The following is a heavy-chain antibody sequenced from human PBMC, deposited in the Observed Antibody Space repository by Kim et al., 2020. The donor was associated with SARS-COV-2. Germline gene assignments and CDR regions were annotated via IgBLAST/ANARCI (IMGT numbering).Heavy chain of an antibody. CDR1: GYTFTGYY. J-gene: IGHJ4*02. Sequence: ASVKVSCKASGYTFTGYYMHWVRQAPGQGLEWMGRINPNSGGTNYAQKFQGRVTMTRDTSISTAYMELSRLRSDDTAVYYCARDFNYDYIWGSPFSFDYWGQGALVTVSS. D-gene: IGHD3-16*01. CDR3: ARDFNYDYIWGSPFSFDY. CDR2: INPNSGGT. V-gene: IGHV1-2*06.